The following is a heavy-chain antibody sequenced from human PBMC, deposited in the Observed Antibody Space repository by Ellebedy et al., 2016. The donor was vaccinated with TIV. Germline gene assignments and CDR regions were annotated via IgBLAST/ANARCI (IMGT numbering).Heavy chain of an antibody. V-gene: IGHV1-46*04. D-gene: IGHD5-12*01. J-gene: IGHJ4*02. Sequence: ASVKVSCKASGYTFTSYYMHWVRQAPGQGLEWMGIINPSGGRTSYAQKLQGRVTITRDTSTSTVYMELSSLRSEDTAVYYCARGNIVATMTFDYWGQGTLVTVSS. CDR2: INPSGGRT. CDR1: GYTFTSYY. CDR3: ARGNIVATMTFDY.